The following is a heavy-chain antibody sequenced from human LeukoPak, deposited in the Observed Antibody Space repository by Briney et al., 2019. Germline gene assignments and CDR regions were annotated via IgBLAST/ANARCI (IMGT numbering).Heavy chain of an antibody. CDR2: IIPIFGTA. Sequence: ASVKVSCKASGGTFISYAISWVRQAPGQGLEWMGGIIPIFGTANYAQKFQGRVTITADESTSTAYMELSSLRSEDTAVYYCARPGRYSYGLDYWGQGTLVTVSS. CDR3: ARPGRYSYGLDY. V-gene: IGHV1-69*13. J-gene: IGHJ4*02. CDR1: GGTFISYA. D-gene: IGHD5-18*01.